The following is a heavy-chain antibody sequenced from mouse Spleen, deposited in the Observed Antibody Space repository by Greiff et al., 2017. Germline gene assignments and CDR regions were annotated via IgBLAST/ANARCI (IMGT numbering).Heavy chain of an antibody. CDR2: ISSGGSYT. V-gene: IGHV5-9-3*01. D-gene: IGHD2-1*01. Sequence: EVKLVESGGGLVKPGGSLKLSCAASGFTFSSYAMSWVRQTPEKRLEWVATISSGGSYTYYPDSVKGRFTISRDNAKNTLYLQMSSLRSEDTAMYYCARHSDLLSWFAYWGQGTLVTVSA. CDR1: GFTFSSYA. J-gene: IGHJ3*01. CDR3: ARHSDLLSWFAY.